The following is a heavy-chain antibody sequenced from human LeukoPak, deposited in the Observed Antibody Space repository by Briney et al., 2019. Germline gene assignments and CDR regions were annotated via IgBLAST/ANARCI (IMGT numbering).Heavy chain of an antibody. D-gene: IGHD3-10*01. CDR3: ARGFHRLYGSGSYYNPEFDY. CDR1: GGTFSSYA. V-gene: IGHV1-69*04. CDR2: IIPILGIA. Sequence: SVKVSCKASGGTFSSYAISWVRQAPGQGLEWMGRIIPILGIANYAQKFQGRVTITADKSTSTAYMELSSLRSEDTAVYFCARGFHRLYGSGSYYNPEFDYWGQGTLVTVSS. J-gene: IGHJ4*02.